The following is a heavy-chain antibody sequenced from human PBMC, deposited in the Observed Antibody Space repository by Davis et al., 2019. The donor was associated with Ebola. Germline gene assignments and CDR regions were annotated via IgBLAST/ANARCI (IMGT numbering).Heavy chain of an antibody. CDR1: GFTFSSYA. CDR3: AKGASVVARRAYYYYGMDV. D-gene: IGHD2-15*01. CDR2: ISGSGGAT. V-gene: IGHV3-23*01. J-gene: IGHJ6*02. Sequence: PGGSLRLSCAASGFTFSSYAMSWVRQAPGKGLEWVSTISGSGGATYSANSVKGRFTISRDNSKNTLYLQMNSLRVEDTAVYYCAKGASVVARRAYYYYGMDVWGQGTTVTVSS.